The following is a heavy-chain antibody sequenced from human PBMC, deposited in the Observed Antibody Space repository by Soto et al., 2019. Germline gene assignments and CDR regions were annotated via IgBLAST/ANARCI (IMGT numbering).Heavy chain of an antibody. CDR1: GFTFSSYA. D-gene: IGHD5-12*01. CDR2: ISYDGSNK. V-gene: IGHV3-30-3*01. J-gene: IGHJ6*02. CDR3: ARVRSPYSGPYGMDV. Sequence: GGSLRLSCAASGFTFSSYAMHWVRQAPGKGLEWVAVISYDGSNKYYADSVKGRFTISRDNSKTTLYLQMNSLRAEDTAVYYCARVRSPYSGPYGMDVWGQGTTVTVSS.